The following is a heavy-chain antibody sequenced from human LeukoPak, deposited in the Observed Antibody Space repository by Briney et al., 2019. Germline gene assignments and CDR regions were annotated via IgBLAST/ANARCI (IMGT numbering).Heavy chain of an antibody. CDR3: ARALSGRDRFDP. Sequence: ASVTVSFTASGGTFNNYTISWVRQAPGQGLEWMGWINPNSGGTNYAQKFQGRVTMTRDTSISTAYMELSRLRSDDTAVYYCARALSGRDRFDPWGQGTLVTVSS. CDR1: GGTFNNYT. D-gene: IGHD1-26*01. J-gene: IGHJ5*02. V-gene: IGHV1-2*02. CDR2: INPNSGGT.